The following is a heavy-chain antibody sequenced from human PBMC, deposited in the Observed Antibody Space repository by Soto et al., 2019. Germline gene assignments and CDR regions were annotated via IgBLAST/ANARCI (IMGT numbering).Heavy chain of an antibody. CDR2: IYYSGST. Sequence: SETLCLTSTVSGGNIISSSYYWGWIRQPPGKGLEWIGSIYYSGSTYYNPSLKSRVTISVDTSKNQFSLKLSSVTAADTAVHYCARSGGLQHIDYWGQGTLVTVSS. J-gene: IGHJ4*02. CDR1: GGNIISSSYY. D-gene: IGHD4-4*01. V-gene: IGHV4-39*01. CDR3: ARSGGLQHIDY.